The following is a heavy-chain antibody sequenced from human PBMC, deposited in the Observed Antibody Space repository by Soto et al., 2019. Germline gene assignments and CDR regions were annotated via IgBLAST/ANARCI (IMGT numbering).Heavy chain of an antibody. D-gene: IGHD4-4*01. CDR3: ASYISNFRYYYYDTDA. J-gene: IGHJ6*02. CDR1: GYTFTDYW. V-gene: IGHV5-51*01. Sequence: PGESLKISCKGSGYTFTDYWIGWVRQLPGKGLEWMGIIYPGDSDTRYSPSFQGHVTITVDKSTSTAYLQWNTLKASDTAMYYCASYISNFRYYYYDTDAWRHGTPVTVSS. CDR2: IYPGDSDT.